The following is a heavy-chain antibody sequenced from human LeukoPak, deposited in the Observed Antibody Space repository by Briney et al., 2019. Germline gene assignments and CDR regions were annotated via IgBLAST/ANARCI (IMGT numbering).Heavy chain of an antibody. D-gene: IGHD3-9*01. Sequence: GGSLRLSCAASGFTFSSYSMNWVRQAPGKGLEWVSSISSSSSSYIYYADSVKGRFTISRDNAKNSLYLQMNSLRAEDTAVYYCAKDPRSYILTGSGSDYWGQGTLVTVSS. V-gene: IGHV3-21*01. CDR2: ISSSSSSYI. J-gene: IGHJ4*02. CDR3: AKDPRSYILTGSGSDY. CDR1: GFTFSSYS.